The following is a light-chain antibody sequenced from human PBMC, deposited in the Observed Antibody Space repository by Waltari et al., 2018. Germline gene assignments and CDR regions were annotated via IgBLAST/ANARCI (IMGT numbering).Light chain of an antibody. CDR2: RNN. CDR1: SNNVGNQG. Sequence: QAGLTQPPSVSKGLRQTATLPCTGNSNNVGNQGAASLQQHQGHPPKLLSYRNNNRPSGISERLSASRSGNTASLTITGLQPEDEADYYCSAWDSSLSAWVFGGGTKLTVL. J-gene: IGLJ3*02. V-gene: IGLV10-54*01. CDR3: SAWDSSLSAWV.